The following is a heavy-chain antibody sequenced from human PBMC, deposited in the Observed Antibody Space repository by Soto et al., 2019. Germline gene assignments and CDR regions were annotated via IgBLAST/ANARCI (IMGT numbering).Heavy chain of an antibody. V-gene: IGHV4-30-4*08. D-gene: IGHD5-12*01. Sequence: SETLSLTCTVSGDSLSRADYCGSWIRQAPGKGLEWIGYICYGGSTYHSPSLNSRTSMSVDTSKKPFSLTLTSVTAADTDVYCCARAESGFFDYWGQGRLVTVSS. J-gene: IGHJ4*02. CDR1: GDSLSRADYC. CDR2: ICYGGST. CDR3: ARAESGFFDY.